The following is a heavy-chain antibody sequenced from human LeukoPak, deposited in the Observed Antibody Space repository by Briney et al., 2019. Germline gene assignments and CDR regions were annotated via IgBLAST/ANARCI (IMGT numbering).Heavy chain of an antibody. Sequence: PSETLSLTCAVYGGSFSGSYWNWIRQPPGKGLEWIGEINYRGSTSYNPSLKSRVTISVDTSKNQFSLKLSSVTAADTAVYYCARARTSTNFFDYWGQGTLVTVSS. CDR1: GGSFSGSY. CDR3: ARARTSTNFFDY. V-gene: IGHV4-34*01. D-gene: IGHD1-14*01. CDR2: INYRGST. J-gene: IGHJ4*02.